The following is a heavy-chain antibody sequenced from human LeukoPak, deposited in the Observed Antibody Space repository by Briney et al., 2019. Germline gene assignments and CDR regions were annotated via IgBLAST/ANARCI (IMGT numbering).Heavy chain of an antibody. CDR2: IYPPDSDT. D-gene: IGHD1-26*01. CDR3: ARPGVGAAYYFDS. V-gene: IGHV5-51*01. Sequence: GESLQISCQGSGYTFSKYWIGWVRQMPGKGLEWMGIIYPPDSDTKYSPSFRGQVTMSVDKSTDTAYLQWSSLKASDTAMYYCARPGVGAAYYFDSWGQGTLVTVSS. J-gene: IGHJ4*02. CDR1: GYTFSKYW.